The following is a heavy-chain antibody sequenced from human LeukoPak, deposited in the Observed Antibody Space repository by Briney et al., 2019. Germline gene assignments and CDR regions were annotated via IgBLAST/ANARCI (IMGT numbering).Heavy chain of an antibody. V-gene: IGHV2-5*02. CDR1: RLSLSSSGGG. D-gene: IGHD3-10*01. J-gene: IGHJ4*02. CDR3: AHFPSMIRGVIANIYFDH. CDR2: LYWDDDK. Sequence: SGPTLVNLTHPLTLLYTFSRLSLSSSGGGVGCIRQPQGKSLEWLAILYWDDDKRYSASLKSRLTITKDTSKNQVVLTLTNMDPVDTATYYCAHFPSMIRGVIANIYFDHWGQGTLVAVSS.